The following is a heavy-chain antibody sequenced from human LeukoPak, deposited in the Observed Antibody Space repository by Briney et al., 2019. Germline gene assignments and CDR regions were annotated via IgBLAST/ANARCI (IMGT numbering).Heavy chain of an antibody. CDR3: ARHQDDSSGYYYGYYGMDV. Sequence: SETLSLTCTVSGGSISSHYWSWIRQPPGKGLEWIGYVYDSGSTTYNPSLKSRVTISVDTSKNQFSLKLSSVTAADTAVYYCARHQDDSSGYYYGYYGMDVWGQGTTVTVSS. CDR1: GGSISSHY. CDR2: VYDSGST. D-gene: IGHD3-22*01. J-gene: IGHJ6*02. V-gene: IGHV4-59*08.